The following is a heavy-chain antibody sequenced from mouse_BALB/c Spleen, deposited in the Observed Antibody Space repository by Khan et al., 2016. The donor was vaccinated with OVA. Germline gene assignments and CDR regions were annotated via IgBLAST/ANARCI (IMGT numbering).Heavy chain of an antibody. J-gene: IGHJ4*01. V-gene: IGHV1S132*01. CDR2: FFPGTGSI. D-gene: IGHD2-10*02. Sequence: QVQLKESGTELVRPGPSVKLSCKTSGYIFTSYWIHWVKHRFGQGFEWFARFFPGTGSIYFNAKFKGKATLTPDTSSSPAYMQLSCLKSGALAAFVCERVKYGNYWGAKGNWGQGTSVTVSS. CDR1: GYIFTSYW. CDR3: ERVKYGNYWGAKGN.